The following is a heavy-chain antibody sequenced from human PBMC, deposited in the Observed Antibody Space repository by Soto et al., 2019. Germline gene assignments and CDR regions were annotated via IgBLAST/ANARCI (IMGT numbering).Heavy chain of an antibody. CDR1: GFTFSSYA. V-gene: IGHV3-23*01. J-gene: IGHJ5*02. Sequence: GGSLRLSCAASGFTFSSYAMSWVRQAPGKGLEWVSAISGSGGKTYYADSVKGRFTISGDNSKNTLYLQMNSLRAEDTAVYYCAGSTYYDFWSGYLDWFDPWGQGTLVTVSS. CDR2: ISGSGGKT. CDR3: AGSTYYDFWSGYLDWFDP. D-gene: IGHD3-3*01.